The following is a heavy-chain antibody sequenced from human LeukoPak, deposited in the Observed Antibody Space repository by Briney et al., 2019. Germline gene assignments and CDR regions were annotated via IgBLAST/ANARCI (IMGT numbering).Heavy chain of an antibody. J-gene: IGHJ6*03. V-gene: IGHV1-2*02. CDR1: GYTFTGYY. Sequence: GASVKVSCKASGYTFTGYYMHWVRQAPGQGLEWMGWINPNSGGTNCAQKFQGRVTMTRDTSISTAYMELSRLRSDDTAVYYCARAGSSSGNPYYYYMDVWGKGTTVTVSS. CDR2: INPNSGGT. D-gene: IGHD6-13*01. CDR3: ARAGSSSGNPYYYYMDV.